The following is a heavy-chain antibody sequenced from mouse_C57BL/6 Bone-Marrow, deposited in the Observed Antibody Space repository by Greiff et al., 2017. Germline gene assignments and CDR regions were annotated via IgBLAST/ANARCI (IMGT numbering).Heavy chain of an antibody. J-gene: IGHJ4*01. Sequence: VQLQQSGAELVRPGASVTLSCKASGYTFTDYEMHWVKQTPVHGLEWIGAIDPETGGTAYNQKFKGKAILTADKSSSTAYMELRSLTSEDSAVYYCTRRWLLPYYAMDYWGQGTSVTVSS. CDR1: GYTFTDYE. D-gene: IGHD2-3*01. V-gene: IGHV1-15*01. CDR2: IDPETGGT. CDR3: TRRWLLPYYAMDY.